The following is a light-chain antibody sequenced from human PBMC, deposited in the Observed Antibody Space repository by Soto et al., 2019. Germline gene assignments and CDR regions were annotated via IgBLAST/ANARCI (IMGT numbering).Light chain of an antibody. J-gene: IGKJ1*01. Sequence: DFPMTQSLSTLSASVGDRVTITCRASQNINNWVAWYQQKPGKAPKFLIYDASTLQRGVPSRFSGSGFGTEFSLTISSLQPDDFGSYYCQHTRTFGQGTKVEIK. CDR2: DAS. CDR1: QNINNW. V-gene: IGKV1-5*01. CDR3: QHTRT.